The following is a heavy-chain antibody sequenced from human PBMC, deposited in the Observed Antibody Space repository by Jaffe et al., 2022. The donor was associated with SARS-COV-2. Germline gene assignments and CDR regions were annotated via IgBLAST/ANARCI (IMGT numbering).Heavy chain of an antibody. V-gene: IGHV3-23*04. CDR1: GFTLLTYG. CDR3: ARGQSTNSFNELEN. CDR2: INGHNGDT. J-gene: IGHJ4*01. Sequence: EGQLVESGGGLVQPGGSLRLSCVGSGFTLLTYGVSWVRQAPGKGLEWVSGINGHNGDTLYANSVKGRFTISRDNSKNTVYIQMNSLRVEDTARYFCARGQSTNSFNELENWGHGTLVTVSS. D-gene: IGHD2-8*01.